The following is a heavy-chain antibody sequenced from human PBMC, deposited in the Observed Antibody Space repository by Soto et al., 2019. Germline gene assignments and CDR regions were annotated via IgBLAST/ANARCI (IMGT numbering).Heavy chain of an antibody. CDR3: AAERDWNPDYYYYGMDV. Sequence: GASVKVSCKASGFTFTSSAVQWVRQARGQRLEWIGWIVVGSGNTNYAQKFQERVTITRDMSTSTAYMELSSLRSEDTAVYYCAAERDWNPDYYYYGMDVWGQGTTVTVSS. D-gene: IGHD1-1*01. CDR1: GFTFTSSA. CDR2: IVVGSGNT. J-gene: IGHJ6*02. V-gene: IGHV1-58*01.